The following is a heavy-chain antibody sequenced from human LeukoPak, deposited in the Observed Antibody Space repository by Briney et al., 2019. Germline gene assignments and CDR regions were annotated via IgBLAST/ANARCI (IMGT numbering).Heavy chain of an antibody. J-gene: IGHJ4*02. Sequence: RSSETLSLTCTVSGGSIRSSSYYWGWIRQPPGKGLEWIGNIYYSGSTYYNPSLKSRITISVDTSKNQFSLKLNSMTAADTAVYSCASLGPYYDFWSGYLPVDYWGQGTLVTVSS. CDR2: IYYSGST. V-gene: IGHV4-39*01. CDR3: ASLGPYYDFWSGYLPVDY. CDR1: GGSIRSSSYY. D-gene: IGHD3-3*01.